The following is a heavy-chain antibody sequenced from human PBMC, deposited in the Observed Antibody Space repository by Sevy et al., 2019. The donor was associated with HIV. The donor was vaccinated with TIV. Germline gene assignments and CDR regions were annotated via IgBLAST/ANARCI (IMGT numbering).Heavy chain of an antibody. Sequence: GGSLRLSCAASGFTFSSYAMSWVRQAPGKGLEWVSAISGSGGSTYSADSVKGRFTISRDNSKNTLYLQMNSLRVEDTAVYYCAKEYGDYSVHYYYYMDVWGKGTTVTVSS. CDR1: GFTFSSYA. CDR2: ISGSGGST. CDR3: AKEYGDYSVHYYYYMDV. V-gene: IGHV3-23*01. J-gene: IGHJ6*03. D-gene: IGHD4-17*01.